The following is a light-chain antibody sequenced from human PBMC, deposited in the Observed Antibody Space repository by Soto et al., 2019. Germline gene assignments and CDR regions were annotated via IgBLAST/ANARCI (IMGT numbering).Light chain of an antibody. J-gene: IGLJ3*02. CDR2: EVT. V-gene: IGLV2-8*01. CDR1: SSDVGAYKY. Sequence: QSALTQPPSASGSPGQSVTISCTGTSSDVGAYKYVSWYQQYPGKAPKLMIYEVTKRPSGVPDRFSGSKSGNPASLTVSGLQAEDEADYYCTSYVGNDIWVFGGGTK. CDR3: TSYVGNDIWV.